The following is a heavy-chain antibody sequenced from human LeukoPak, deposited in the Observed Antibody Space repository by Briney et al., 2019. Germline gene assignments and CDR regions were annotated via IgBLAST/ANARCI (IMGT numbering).Heavy chain of an antibody. V-gene: IGHV1-2*02. D-gene: IGHD4-17*01. J-gene: IGHJ6*02. CDR1: GGTSRTYA. CDR2: INPNSGGT. Sequence: ASVKVSCKASGGTSRTYAISWVRQAPGHGLEGWGGINPNSGGTNYAQKFQGRVTMTRDTSISTAYMELSRLRSDDTAVYYCALTDYGDYLRDYYGMDVWGQGTTVTVSS. CDR3: ALTDYGDYLRDYYGMDV.